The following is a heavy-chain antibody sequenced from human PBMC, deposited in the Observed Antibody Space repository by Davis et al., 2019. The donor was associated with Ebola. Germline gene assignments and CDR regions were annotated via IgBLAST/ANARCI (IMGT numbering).Heavy chain of an antibody. CDR1: GFTFSSYG. Sequence: GESLKISCAASGFTFSSYGMHWVRQAPGKGLEWVAVISYDGSNKYYADSVKGRFTISRDNSKNTLYLQMNSLRAEDTAVYYCAKDIRTPGYDFWSGYYLRGMDVWGQGTTVTVSS. D-gene: IGHD3-3*01. J-gene: IGHJ6*02. V-gene: IGHV3-30*18. CDR3: AKDIRTPGYDFWSGYYLRGMDV. CDR2: ISYDGSNK.